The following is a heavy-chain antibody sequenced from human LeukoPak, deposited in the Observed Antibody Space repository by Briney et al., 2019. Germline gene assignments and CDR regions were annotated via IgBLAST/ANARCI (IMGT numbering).Heavy chain of an antibody. CDR1: GYTFTGYY. V-gene: IGHV1-18*04. J-gene: IGHJ4*02. D-gene: IGHD5-24*01. Sequence: ASVKVSCKASGYTFTGYYMHWVRQAPGQGLEWMGWISAYNGNTNYAQKLQGRVTMTTDTSTSTAYMELRSLRSDDTAVYYCARAAQGATIDYWGQGTLVTVSS. CDR3: ARAAQGATIDY. CDR2: ISAYNGNT.